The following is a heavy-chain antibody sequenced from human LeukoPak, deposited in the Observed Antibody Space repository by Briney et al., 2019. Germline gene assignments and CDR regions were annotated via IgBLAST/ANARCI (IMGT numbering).Heavy chain of an antibody. CDR3: TTESISPDAFDI. Sequence: GGSLRLSCAASGFTFSNAWMSWVRQAPGKGLEWVGRIKSKTDGGTTDYAAPVKGRFTIPRDDSKNTLYLQMNSLKTEDTAVYYCTTESISPDAFDIWGQGTKVTVSS. V-gene: IGHV3-15*01. CDR2: IKSKTDGGTT. CDR1: GFTFSNAW. J-gene: IGHJ3*02.